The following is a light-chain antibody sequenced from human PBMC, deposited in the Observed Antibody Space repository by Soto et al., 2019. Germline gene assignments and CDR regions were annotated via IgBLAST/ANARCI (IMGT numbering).Light chain of an antibody. CDR3: QQRSNWPPEIT. CDR2: DAS. Sequence: EIVLTQSPATLSLSPGERATLSCRASQSVSSYLAWYQQKPGQAPRLLTYDASNRATGIPARFSGSESGTDFTLTISSLEHEDFAVYYCQQRSNWPPEITFGGGTKVEIK. J-gene: IGKJ4*01. V-gene: IGKV3-11*01. CDR1: QSVSSY.